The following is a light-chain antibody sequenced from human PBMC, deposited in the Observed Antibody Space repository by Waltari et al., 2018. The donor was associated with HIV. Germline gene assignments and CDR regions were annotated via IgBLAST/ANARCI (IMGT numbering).Light chain of an antibody. V-gene: IGLV3-25*03. CDR3: QSADSSGTYQV. J-gene: IGLJ1*01. CDR1: ALPTQY. CDR2: KDS. Sequence: SYELPQPPSVSVSPGQTARITCPGDALPTQYAYWYQQKPGQAPVLVIYKDSERPSGIPERFSGSSSGTTVTLTISGVQAEDEADYYCQSADSSGTYQVFGTGTKVTVL.